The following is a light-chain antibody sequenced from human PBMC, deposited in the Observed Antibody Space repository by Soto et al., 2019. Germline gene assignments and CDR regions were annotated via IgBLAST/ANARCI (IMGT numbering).Light chain of an antibody. V-gene: IGLV2-8*01. J-gene: IGLJ2*01. Sequence: QSVLTQPPSASGSPGQSVTISCTGTSSDIGGYKSVSWYQQHPGKAPKLIIYEVTKLPSGVPDRFSGSKSGNTASLTVSRLQAEDEGDYYCSSYAGSNNFVVFGGGTKVTVL. CDR2: EVT. CDR1: SSDIGGYKS. CDR3: SSYAGSNNFVV.